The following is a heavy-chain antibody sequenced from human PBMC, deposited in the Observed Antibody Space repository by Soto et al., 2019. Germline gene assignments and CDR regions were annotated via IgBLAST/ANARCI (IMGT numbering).Heavy chain of an antibody. D-gene: IGHD3-22*01. J-gene: IGHJ4*02. Sequence: SETLSLTCTVSGGSISSGGYYWSWIRQHPGKGLEWIGYIYYSGSTYYNPSLKSRVTISVDTSKNQFSLKLSSVTAADTAVYYCARGYYYDSSGYYLYWGQGTLVTVSS. CDR2: IYYSGST. CDR3: ARGYYYDSSGYYLY. CDR1: GGSISSGGYY. V-gene: IGHV4-31*03.